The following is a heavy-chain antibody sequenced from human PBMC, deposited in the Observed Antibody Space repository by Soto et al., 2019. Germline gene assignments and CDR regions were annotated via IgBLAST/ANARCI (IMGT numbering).Heavy chain of an antibody. Sequence: QVQLQESGPGLVKPSQTLSLTCTVSGGSISSGGYYWSWIRQHPGKGLEWIGYIYYSGSTYYNPSLKSRVTISADTSKNQLSLKLRSVTAADTAVYYCARAKSGYDGPYYFDYWGQGTLVTVSS. J-gene: IGHJ4*02. D-gene: IGHD5-12*01. CDR1: GGSISSGGYY. V-gene: IGHV4-31*03. CDR2: IYYSGST. CDR3: ARAKSGYDGPYYFDY.